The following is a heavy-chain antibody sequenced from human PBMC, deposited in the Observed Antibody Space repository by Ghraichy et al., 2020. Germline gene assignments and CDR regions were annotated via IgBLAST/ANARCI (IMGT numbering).Heavy chain of an antibody. D-gene: IGHD5-18*01. Sequence: GGSLRLSCAASGFSFSRYAMSWVRQAPGKGLEWVSAISSSGISTYYADSVKGRFTISRDNSKNTLYLEMNSLRAEDTAVYYCAKDGGSEVDTAMVDCWGQGTLVTVSS. CDR2: ISSSGIST. V-gene: IGHV3-23*01. J-gene: IGHJ4*02. CDR1: GFSFSRYA. CDR3: AKDGGSEVDTAMVDC.